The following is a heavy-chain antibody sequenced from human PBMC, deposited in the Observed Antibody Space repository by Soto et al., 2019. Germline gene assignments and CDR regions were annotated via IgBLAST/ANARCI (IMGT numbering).Heavy chain of an antibody. V-gene: IGHV1-46*01. CDR3: ARSIAVVARVAFDY. CDR2: INPSDGST. J-gene: IGHJ4*02. D-gene: IGHD6-19*01. Sequence: ASVKVSCKASGYTFTSYYVHWVRQAPGLGLEWMGIINPSDGSTRYAQKFQGRVVMTRDTSTSTVYMELSSLRSEDTAIYYCARSIAVVARVAFDYWGQGTLVTVSS. CDR1: GYTFTSYY.